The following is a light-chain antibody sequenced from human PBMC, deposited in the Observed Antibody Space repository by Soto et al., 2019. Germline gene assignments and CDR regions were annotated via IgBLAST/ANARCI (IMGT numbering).Light chain of an antibody. J-gene: IGLJ1*01. Sequence: QSALTQPPSASGSPGQSVTISFTGTSGDIGGYDYVSWYQQHPGKAPKLMVFEVSNRPSGVSYRFSGSKSGNTASLTISGLQAEDEADYFCSSYSISTAYIFGTGTKLTVI. CDR2: EVS. CDR1: SGDIGGYDY. V-gene: IGLV2-14*01. CDR3: SSYSISTAYI.